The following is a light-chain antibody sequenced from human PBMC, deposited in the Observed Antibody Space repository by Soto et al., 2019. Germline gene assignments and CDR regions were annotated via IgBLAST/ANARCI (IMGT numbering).Light chain of an antibody. CDR2: GSN. CDR1: SSNIGSNS. Sequence: QSVLTQPPSASGTPGQRVTISCSGSSSNIGSNSVNWFHQLPGTAPKLLIYGSNQRPSGVPDRFSGSKSGTSASLAISGLQSEDEADYDCSAWDDSLNGDVFGTGTKVTVL. J-gene: IGLJ1*01. CDR3: SAWDDSLNGDV. V-gene: IGLV1-44*01.